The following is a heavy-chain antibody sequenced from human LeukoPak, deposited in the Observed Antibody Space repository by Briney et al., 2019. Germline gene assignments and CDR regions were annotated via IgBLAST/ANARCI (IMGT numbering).Heavy chain of an antibody. J-gene: IGHJ4*02. CDR3: TTDPAMTAFFDY. V-gene: IGHV3-15*01. CDR1: GFTFSNAW. Sequence: PGGSLRLSCAASGFTFSNAWMSWVRQVAGKGLEWVGRIKSKTDGGTTDYAAPVKGRFTISRDDSKNTLYLQMNSLKTEDTAVYYCTTDPAMTAFFDYWGQGTLVTVSS. D-gene: IGHD2-2*01. CDR2: IKSKTDGGTT.